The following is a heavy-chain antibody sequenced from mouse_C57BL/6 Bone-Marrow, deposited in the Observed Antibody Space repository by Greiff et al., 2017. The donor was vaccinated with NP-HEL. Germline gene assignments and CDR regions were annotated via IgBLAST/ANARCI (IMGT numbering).Heavy chain of an antibody. V-gene: IGHV1-5*01. J-gene: IGHJ4*01. CDR1: GYTFTSYW. D-gene: IGHD1-1*01. Sequence: VQLKQSGTVLARPGASVKMSCKTSGYTFTSYWMHWVKQRPGQGLEWIGAIYPGNSDTSYNQKFKGKAKLTAVTSASTAYMELSSLTNEDSAVYYCTRNWWVVANYYAMDYWGQGTSVTVSS. CDR3: TRNWWVVANYYAMDY. CDR2: IYPGNSDT.